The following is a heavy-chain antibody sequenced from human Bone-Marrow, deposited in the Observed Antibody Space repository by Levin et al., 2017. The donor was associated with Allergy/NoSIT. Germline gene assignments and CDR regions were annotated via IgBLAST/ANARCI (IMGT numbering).Heavy chain of an antibody. CDR1: GGSISSGGYY. D-gene: IGHD3-9*01. CDR3: ARGNYDIYDY. CDR2: IYYSGST. Sequence: SETLSLTCTVSGGSISSGGYYWSWIRQHPGKGLEWIGYIYYSGSTYYNPSLKSRVTISVDTSKNQFSLKLSSVTAADTAVYYCARGNYDIYDYWGQGTLVTVSS. V-gene: IGHV4-31*03. J-gene: IGHJ4*02.